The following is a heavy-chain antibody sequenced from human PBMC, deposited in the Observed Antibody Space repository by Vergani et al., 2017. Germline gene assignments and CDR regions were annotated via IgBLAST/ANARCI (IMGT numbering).Heavy chain of an antibody. V-gene: IGHV3-21*01. CDR1: GFTFSSYS. Sequence: EVQLLESGGGLVQPGGSLRLSCAASGFTFSSYSMNWVRQAPGKGLEWVSSISSSSSYIYYADSVKGRFTISRDNAKNSLYLQMNSLRAEDTAVYYCARRRIITMVRGVIITSFPFDPWGQGTLVTVSS. J-gene: IGHJ5*02. CDR2: ISSSSSYI. D-gene: IGHD3-10*01. CDR3: ARRRIITMVRGVIITSFPFDP.